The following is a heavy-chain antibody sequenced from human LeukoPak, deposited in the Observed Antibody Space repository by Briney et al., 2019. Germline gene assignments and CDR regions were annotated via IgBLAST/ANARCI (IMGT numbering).Heavy chain of an antibody. CDR3: ARLDGDHFDY. V-gene: IGHV4-39*01. Sequence: PSETLSLTCTVSGGSISSSSYYWGWIRQPPGKGLEWIGSMYYSGSTYDNPSLKRRATISVDTSKNQFSLKLSSVTAADTAVYYSARLDGDHFDYWGQGTLVTVSS. CDR1: GGSISSSSYY. J-gene: IGHJ4*02. D-gene: IGHD4-17*01. CDR2: MYYSGST.